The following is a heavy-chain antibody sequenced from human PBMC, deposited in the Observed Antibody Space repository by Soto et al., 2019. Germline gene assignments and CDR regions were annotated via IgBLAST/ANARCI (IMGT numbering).Heavy chain of an antibody. D-gene: IGHD2-21*01. CDR2: INQSGNT. CDR3: ARSRGEFDA. Sequence: SXTLSLTCAVYGACLSYNYCNWLRQPPGKGLECIGEINQSGNTNYNPSLRSRVTISIDTSKNQLCLNLRSVSAADTAVYYCARSRGEFDAWRQGTPVTVSS. J-gene: IGHJ5*02. CDR1: GACLSYNY. V-gene: IGHV4-34*01.